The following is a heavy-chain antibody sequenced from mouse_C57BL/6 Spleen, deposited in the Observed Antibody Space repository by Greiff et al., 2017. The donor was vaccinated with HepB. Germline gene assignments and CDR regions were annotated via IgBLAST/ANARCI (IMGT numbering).Heavy chain of an antibody. Sequence: VQLVESGPELVKPGASVKISCKASGYAFSSSWMNWVKQRPGKGLEWIGRIYPGDGDTNYNGKFKGKATLTADKSSSTAYMQLSSLTSEDSAVYFCARKGNYPYYFDYWGQGTTLTVSS. V-gene: IGHV1-82*01. CDR1: GYAFSSSW. D-gene: IGHD2-1*01. CDR2: IYPGDGDT. J-gene: IGHJ2*01. CDR3: ARKGNYPYYFDY.